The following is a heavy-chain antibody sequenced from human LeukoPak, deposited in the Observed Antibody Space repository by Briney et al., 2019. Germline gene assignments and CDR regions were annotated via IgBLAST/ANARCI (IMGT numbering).Heavy chain of an antibody. CDR1: GYSITSGYY. J-gene: IGHJ3*02. CDR3: ARVGYYDGTYAFDI. V-gene: IGHV4-38-2*02. D-gene: IGHD3-22*01. CDR2: IYTSGST. Sequence: SETLSLTCSVSGYSITSGYYWGWIRQPPGKGLEWIGRIYTSGSTNYNPSLKSRVTMSVDTSKNQFSLKLSSVTAADTAVYYCARVGYYDGTYAFDIWGQGTMVTVSS.